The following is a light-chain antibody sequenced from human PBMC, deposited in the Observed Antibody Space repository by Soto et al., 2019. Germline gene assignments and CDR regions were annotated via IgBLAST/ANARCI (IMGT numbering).Light chain of an antibody. CDR1: QSVSSN. J-gene: IGKJ1*01. CDR3: QHYNNWPPWT. V-gene: IGKV3-15*01. CDR2: GAS. Sequence: EIVMTQSPATLSASPGERATLSCRASQSVSSNLAWYQHKPGQAPRLLIYGASTRATGIPARFSGSGSGTEFTLTISSLQSEDFAIYYCQHYNNWPPWTFGQGTKVEIK.